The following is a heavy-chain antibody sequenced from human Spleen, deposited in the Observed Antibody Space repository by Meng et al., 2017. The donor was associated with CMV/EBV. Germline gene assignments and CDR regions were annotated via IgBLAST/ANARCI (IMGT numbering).Heavy chain of an antibody. Sequence: GGSLRLSCAASGFTFSSYAMHWVRQAPGKGLEWVAVISYDGSNKYYADSVKGRFTISRDNSKNTLYLQMNSLRAEDTALYYCARVSTIFGRRGDGAFDIWGQGTMVTVSS. J-gene: IGHJ3*02. CDR3: ARVSTIFGRRGDGAFDI. CDR1: GFTFSSYA. D-gene: IGHD3-3*01. V-gene: IGHV3-30*04. CDR2: ISYDGSNK.